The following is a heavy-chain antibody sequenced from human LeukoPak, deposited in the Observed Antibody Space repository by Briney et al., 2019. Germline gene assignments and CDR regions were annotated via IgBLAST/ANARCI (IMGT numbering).Heavy chain of an antibody. Sequence: ASVKVSCKASGYTFTSYYMHWVRQAPGQGLEWMGIINPSGGSTSHAQKFQGRVTMTRDTSTSTVYMELSSLRSEDTAVYYCARDSTYYYDSSGYYPGDYWGQGTLVTVSS. CDR1: GYTFTSYY. CDR3: ARDSTYYYDSSGYYPGDY. D-gene: IGHD3-22*01. CDR2: INPSGGST. V-gene: IGHV1-46*01. J-gene: IGHJ4*02.